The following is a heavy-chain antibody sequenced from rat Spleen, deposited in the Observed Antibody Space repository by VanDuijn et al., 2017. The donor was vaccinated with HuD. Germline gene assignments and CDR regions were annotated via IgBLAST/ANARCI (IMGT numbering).Heavy chain of an antibody. CDR3: ARENSGFDY. CDR2: IWGNGNT. Sequence: QVQLKESGPGLVQPSQTLSLTCTVSGFSLSNYGVIWVRQPPGKGLEWMGVIWGNGNTNYNSVFKSRLSISRDTSKSQVYLKMNSLQSTATYYCARENSGFDYWGQGVMVTVSS. D-gene: IGHD4-3*01. V-gene: IGHV2-13*01. CDR1: GFSLSNYG. J-gene: IGHJ2*01.